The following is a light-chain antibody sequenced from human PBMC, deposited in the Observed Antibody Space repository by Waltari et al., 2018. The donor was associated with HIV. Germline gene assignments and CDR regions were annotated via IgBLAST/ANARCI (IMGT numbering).Light chain of an antibody. V-gene: IGLV2-23*02. CDR2: DVN. CDR1: NSYIGNYNL. J-gene: IGLJ3*02. CDR3: CSYAGTLV. Sequence: QSALTQPASVSGSPGQSITISCTGTNSYIGNYNLVSWYQQFPGKAPKLLIYDVNKRPPGVSNRFSGSKSGNTASLTISGLQAEDEADYYCCSYAGTLVFGGGTRLTVL.